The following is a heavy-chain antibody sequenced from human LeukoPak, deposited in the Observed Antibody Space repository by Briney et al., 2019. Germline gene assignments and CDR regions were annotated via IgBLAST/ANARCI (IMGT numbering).Heavy chain of an antibody. Sequence: PGGALRLSCAASGFTFSSYWMSWVRQAPGKGLEWVANIKQDGSEKYYVDSVKGRFTISRDNAKNSLYLQMNSLRAEDTAVYYCASPVLLWFGEFGAFDIWGQGTMVTVSS. CDR3: ASPVLLWFGEFGAFDI. V-gene: IGHV3-7*01. D-gene: IGHD3-10*01. CDR2: IKQDGSEK. CDR1: GFTFSSYW. J-gene: IGHJ3*02.